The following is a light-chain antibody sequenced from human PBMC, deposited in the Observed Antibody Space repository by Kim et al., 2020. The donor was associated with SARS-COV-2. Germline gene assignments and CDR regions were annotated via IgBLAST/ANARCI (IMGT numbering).Light chain of an antibody. CDR3: QSTDSSGTYV. CDR1: ALPKQY. V-gene: IGLV3-25*03. Sequence: SYELTQPPSVSVSPGQTARITCSGDALPKQYAYWYQQKPGQAPVMVIYKDTGRPSGIPERFSVSSSGTTVTLAISGVQAEDEADYYCQSTDSSGTYVVGT. J-gene: IGLJ1*01. CDR2: KDT.